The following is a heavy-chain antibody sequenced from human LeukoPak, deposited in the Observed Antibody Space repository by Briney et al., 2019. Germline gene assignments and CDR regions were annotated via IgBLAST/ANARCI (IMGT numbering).Heavy chain of an antibody. CDR2: INHSGST. D-gene: IGHD4-17*01. Sequence: PSETLSLTCAVYGGSFSGYYWSWIRQPPGKGLEWIGEINHSGSTNYNPSRKSRVTISVDTSKNQFSLKLSSVTAADTAVYYCAGRSETTVTTSFDYWGQGTLVTVSS. CDR1: GGSFSGYY. CDR3: AGRSETTVTTSFDY. J-gene: IGHJ4*02. V-gene: IGHV4-34*01.